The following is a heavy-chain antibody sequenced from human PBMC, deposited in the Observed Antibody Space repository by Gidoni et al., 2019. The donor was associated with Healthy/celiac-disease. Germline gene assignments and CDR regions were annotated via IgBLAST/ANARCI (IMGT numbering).Heavy chain of an antibody. V-gene: IGHV1-3*01. Sequence: QVQLVQSGAEVKKPGASVKVSCKASGYTFTSYAMHWVRQAPGQRLEWMGWITAVNGNTKYSQKFQGRVTITRDTSASTAYMELSSLRSEDTAVYYCARVTGYSSSGLDYWGQGTLVTVSS. CDR2: ITAVNGNT. D-gene: IGHD6-13*01. J-gene: IGHJ4*02. CDR1: GYTFTSYA. CDR3: ARVTGYSSSGLDY.